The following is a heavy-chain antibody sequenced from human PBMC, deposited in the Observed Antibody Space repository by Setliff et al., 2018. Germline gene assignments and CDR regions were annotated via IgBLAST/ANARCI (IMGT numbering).Heavy chain of an antibody. CDR2: INHSGST. J-gene: IGHJ4*02. D-gene: IGHD6-19*01. CDR3: ARGYGYSSGWYRVYFDY. V-gene: IGHV4-34*01. CDR1: GGSFSGYY. Sequence: SETLSLTCAVYGGSFSGYYWSWIRQPPGKGLEWIGEINHSGSTNYNPSLKSRVTISVDTSKNQFSLKLGSVTAADTAVYYCARGYGYSSGWYRVYFDYWGQGTLVTVSS.